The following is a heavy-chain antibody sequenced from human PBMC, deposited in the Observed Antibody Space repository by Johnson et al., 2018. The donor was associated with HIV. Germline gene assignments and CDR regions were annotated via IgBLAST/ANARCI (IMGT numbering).Heavy chain of an antibody. Sequence: QVQLVESGGGVVQPGRSLRLSCAASGFTFRSHAMHWVRQAPGKGLEWVAVISYDGSNKHYADSVKGRFTISRDNSKNTLYLQMNSLRAEDTAVYYCAKESETYGGNIGFEHPFDIWGQGTMVTVSS. D-gene: IGHD4-23*01. CDR1: GFTFRSHA. CDR2: ISYDGSNK. V-gene: IGHV3-30*18. CDR3: AKESETYGGNIGFEHPFDI. J-gene: IGHJ3*02.